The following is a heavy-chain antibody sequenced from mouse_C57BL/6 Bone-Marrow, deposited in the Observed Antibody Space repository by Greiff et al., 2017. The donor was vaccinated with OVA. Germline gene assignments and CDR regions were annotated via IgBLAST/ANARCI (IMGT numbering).Heavy chain of an antibody. CDR2: IDPENGDT. J-gene: IGHJ3*01. CDR1: GFNIKDYY. V-gene: IGHV14-4*01. CDR3: TTSCGFAY. Sequence: VQLQQSGAELVRPGASVKLSCTASGFNIKDYYMHWVKQRPEQGLEWIGWIDPENGDTEYASKFQGKATITADTSSNTAYLQLSSLTSEDTAVYYCTTSCGFAYWGQGTLVSVSA.